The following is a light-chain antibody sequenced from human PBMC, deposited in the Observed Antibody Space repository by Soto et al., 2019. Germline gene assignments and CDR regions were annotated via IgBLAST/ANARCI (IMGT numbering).Light chain of an antibody. CDR2: DAS. CDR3: QQYDGYSPQT. CDR1: QNIRSR. J-gene: IGKJ1*01. V-gene: IGKV1-5*01. Sequence: DFQMTQSPSTLSASVGDRVTITCRASQNIRSRLAWFQQKPGKAPKLLIYDASSLESGVPQRFSGSGSGTEFTLTINGLQPDDFATYYCQQYDGYSPQTFGQGTKVDIK.